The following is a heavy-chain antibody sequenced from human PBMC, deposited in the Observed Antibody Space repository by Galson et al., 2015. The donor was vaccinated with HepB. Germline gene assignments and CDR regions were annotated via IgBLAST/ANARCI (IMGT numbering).Heavy chain of an antibody. CDR2: INSDGSGT. CDR1: GFTFSDYW. J-gene: IGHJ4*02. D-gene: IGHD5-18*01. CDR3: ARASPGSRYGLDY. V-gene: IGHV3-74*01. Sequence: SLRLSCAASGFTFSDYWMHWVRQVPGKGLVWVSRINSDGSGTISADSVRGRFSISRDNAKNTLYLEMNSLRAEDTALYYCARASPGSRYGLDYWGQGTLVTVSS.